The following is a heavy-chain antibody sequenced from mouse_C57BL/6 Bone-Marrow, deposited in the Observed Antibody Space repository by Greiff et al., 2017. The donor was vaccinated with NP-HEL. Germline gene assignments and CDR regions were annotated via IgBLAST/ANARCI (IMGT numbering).Heavy chain of an antibody. J-gene: IGHJ1*03. D-gene: IGHD6-1*01. CDR2: IYPGNSDT. V-gene: IGHV1-5*01. CDR1: GYTFTSYW. CDR3: TSSPYWYIDG. Sequence: VQLQQSGTVLARPGASVKMSCKTSGYTFTSYWMHWVKQRPGQGLEWIGAIYPGNSDTSYNQKFKGKAKLTAVTSDSTAYMELSSLTNEYSAVYCCTSSPYWYIDGWGTGTTVTVSS.